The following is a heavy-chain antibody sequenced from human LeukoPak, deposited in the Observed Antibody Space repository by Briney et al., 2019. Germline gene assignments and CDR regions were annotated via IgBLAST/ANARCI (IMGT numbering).Heavy chain of an antibody. D-gene: IGHD3-3*01. CDR2: INPNSGGT. Sequence: ASVKVSCKASGYTFTGYYMHWVRQAPGQGLEWMGWINPNSGGTNYAQKSQGRVTMTRDTSISTAYMELSRLRSDDTAVYYCARGPDPNYDFWSGYPDYWGQGTLVTVSS. CDR3: ARGPDPNYDFWSGYPDY. CDR1: GYTFTGYY. V-gene: IGHV1-2*02. J-gene: IGHJ4*02.